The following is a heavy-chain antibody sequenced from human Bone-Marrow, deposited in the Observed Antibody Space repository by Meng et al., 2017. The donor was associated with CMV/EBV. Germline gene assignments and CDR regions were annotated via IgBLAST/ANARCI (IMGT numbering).Heavy chain of an antibody. Sequence: GESLKISCAASGFTFSRHWMTWVRQAPGKGLEWVASIKEDESEIYYLDLVKGRFTISRDNAKNSLYLQMDDLRAEDTAVYFCARAYRGAHDYWGRGTLVTVSS. V-gene: IGHV3-7*04. D-gene: IGHD2-2*01. J-gene: IGHJ4*02. CDR2: IKEDESEI. CDR1: GFTFSRHW. CDR3: ARAYRGAHDY.